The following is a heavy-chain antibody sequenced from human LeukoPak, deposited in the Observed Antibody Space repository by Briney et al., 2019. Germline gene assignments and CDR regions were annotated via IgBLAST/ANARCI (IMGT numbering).Heavy chain of an antibody. V-gene: IGHV3-30-3*01. CDR3: ARVHLRYYDSSGYSDAFDI. CDR1: GFTFSSYA. Sequence: GGSLRLSCAASGFTFSSYAMHWVRQAPGKGLEWVAVISYDGSNKYYADSVKGRFTISRDNSKNTLYLQMNSLRAEDTAVYYCARVHLRYYDSSGYSDAFDIWGQGTMVTVSS. D-gene: IGHD3-22*01. CDR2: ISYDGSNK. J-gene: IGHJ3*02.